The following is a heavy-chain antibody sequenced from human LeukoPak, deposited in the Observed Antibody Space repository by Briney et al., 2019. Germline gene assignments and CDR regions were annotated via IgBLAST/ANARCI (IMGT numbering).Heavy chain of an antibody. V-gene: IGHV1-18*01. D-gene: IGHD3-22*01. J-gene: IGHJ3*02. Sequence: ASVKVSCKASGYTFTSYGISWVRQAPGQGLEWMGWISAYNGNTNYAQKLQGRVTMTTDTSTSTAYMELRSLRSDDTAVYYCARDIATMIVVVIPDAFDIWGQGTMVTVSS. CDR3: ARDIATMIVVVIPDAFDI. CDR2: ISAYNGNT. CDR1: GYTFTSYG.